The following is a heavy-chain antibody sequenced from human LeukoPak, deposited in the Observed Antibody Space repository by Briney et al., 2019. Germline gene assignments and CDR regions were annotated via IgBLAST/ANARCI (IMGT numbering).Heavy chain of an antibody. D-gene: IGHD2-15*01. CDR2: VNHSGST. J-gene: IGHJ5*02. CDR1: GGSFSGYY. V-gene: IGHV4-34*01. Sequence: SETLSLTCAVYGGSFSGYYWSWIRQPPGKGLEWIGEVNHSGSTNYNPSLKSRVTISVDTSKNQFSLKLSSVTAADTAVYYCARVPWLVAATGWFDPWGQGTLVTVSS. CDR3: ARVPWLVAATGWFDP.